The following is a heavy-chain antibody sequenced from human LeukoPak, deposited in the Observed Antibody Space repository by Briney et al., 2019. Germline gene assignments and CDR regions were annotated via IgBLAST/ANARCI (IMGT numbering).Heavy chain of an antibody. Sequence: QPGRSLRLSCAASGFTFSSYAMSWVRQAPGKGLEWVSSITSSGADTYYADSVKGRFTISRDNSDNTLYLQMNSLRAEDTAVYYCAKDRPNYYGSNGHYYKLNGDCWGQGTLVTVSS. J-gene: IGHJ4*02. CDR1: GFTFSSYA. V-gene: IGHV3-23*01. CDR3: AKDRPNYYGSNGHYYKLNGDC. D-gene: IGHD3-22*01. CDR2: ITSSGADT.